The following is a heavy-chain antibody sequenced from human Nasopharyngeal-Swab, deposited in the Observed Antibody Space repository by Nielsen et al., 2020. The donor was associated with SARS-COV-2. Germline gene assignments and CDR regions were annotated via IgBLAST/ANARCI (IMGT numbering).Heavy chain of an antibody. D-gene: IGHD2-21*01. J-gene: IGHJ6*02. CDR2: ISGSGDTT. Sequence: VRQAPGKGLEWVSIISGSGDTTYYADSVKERFTISRDNSKNTLYLQTNNLRVEDTAVYYCAKAPYLRGLDVWGQGTTVTVSS. V-gene: IGHV3-23*01. CDR3: AKAPYLRGLDV.